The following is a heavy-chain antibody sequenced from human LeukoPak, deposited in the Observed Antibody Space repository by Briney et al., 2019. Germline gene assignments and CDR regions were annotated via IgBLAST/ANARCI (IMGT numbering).Heavy chain of an antibody. Sequence: ANYAQKCQGRVTITADESASTAYMEVSSLRSEDTAVYYCARAYSGYDFFDYWGQGILVTVSS. J-gene: IGHJ4*02. V-gene: IGHV1-69*01. CDR2: A. CDR3: ARAYSGYDFFDY. D-gene: IGHD5-12*01.